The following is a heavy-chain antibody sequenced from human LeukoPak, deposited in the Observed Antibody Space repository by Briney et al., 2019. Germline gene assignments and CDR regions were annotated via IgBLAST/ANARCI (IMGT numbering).Heavy chain of an antibody. D-gene: IGHD1-26*01. CDR1: GFTVSSNS. CDR3: ARYSSNVVGKRHYFDY. V-gene: IGHV3-53*01. J-gene: IGHJ4*02. Sequence: PGGSLRLSCTVSGFTVSSNSMSWVRQAPGKGLEWVSFIYSDNTHYSDSVKGRFTISRDNSKNTLYLQMNSLRAEDTAVYYCARYSSNVVGKRHYFDYWGQGTLVTVSS. CDR2: IYSDNT.